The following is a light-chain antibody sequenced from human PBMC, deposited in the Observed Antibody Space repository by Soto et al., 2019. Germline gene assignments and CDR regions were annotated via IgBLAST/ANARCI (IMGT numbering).Light chain of an antibody. Sequence: EIVLTQSPGTLSLSPGEGATLSCRASQTISNTYLAWYQQNPGQAPRLLIYGASSRATGIPDRFSGSGSGTDFTLTISGLEPEDFAVYYCQSYGRTVFTFGPGTKVDTK. CDR1: QTISNTY. J-gene: IGKJ3*01. CDR3: QSYGRTVFT. CDR2: GAS. V-gene: IGKV3-20*01.